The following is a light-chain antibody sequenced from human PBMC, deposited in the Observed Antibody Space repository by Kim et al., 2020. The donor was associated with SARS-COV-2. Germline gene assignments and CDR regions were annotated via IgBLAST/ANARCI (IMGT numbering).Light chain of an antibody. V-gene: IGLV3-1*01. Sequence: SYELTQPPSVSVSPGQTASITCSGDELGDKFACWYQQKPGQSPVLVIYQDTKRPSGIPERFSGSNSGNTATLTISGTQPMDEADYYCQAWDSFTDVVFGG. CDR1: ELGDKF. CDR3: QAWDSFTDVV. CDR2: QDT. J-gene: IGLJ2*01.